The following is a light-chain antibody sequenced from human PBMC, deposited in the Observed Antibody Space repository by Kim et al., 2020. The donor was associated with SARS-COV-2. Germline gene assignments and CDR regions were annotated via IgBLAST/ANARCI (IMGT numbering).Light chain of an antibody. CDR2: RAS. CDR1: QSISSW. V-gene: IGKV1-5*03. CDR3: QQYNSYPWS. Sequence: DIQMTQSPSTLSASVGDRVTITCRASQSISSWVAWYQQKPGKAPKVLIYRASSLESGVPSRFSGSGSGTEFTLTISSLRPDDIATFYCQQYNSYPWSFGQGTKVDIK. J-gene: IGKJ1*01.